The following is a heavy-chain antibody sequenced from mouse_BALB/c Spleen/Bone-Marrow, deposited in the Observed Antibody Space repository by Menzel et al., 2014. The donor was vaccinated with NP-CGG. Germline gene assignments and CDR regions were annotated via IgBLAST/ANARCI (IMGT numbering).Heavy chain of an antibody. CDR3: ARLGYYGWFAY. CDR2: INPESSTI. Sequence: EVKLVESGGGLVQPGGSLKLSCAASGFDFSRYWMSWVRQAPGKGLQWIGEINPESSTINYTPSLKDKFIISRDSAKNTLYLQISKVRSEDTALYCCARLGYYGWFAYWGQGTLVTVSA. CDR1: GFDFSRYW. V-gene: IGHV4-1*02. D-gene: IGHD2-3*01. J-gene: IGHJ3*01.